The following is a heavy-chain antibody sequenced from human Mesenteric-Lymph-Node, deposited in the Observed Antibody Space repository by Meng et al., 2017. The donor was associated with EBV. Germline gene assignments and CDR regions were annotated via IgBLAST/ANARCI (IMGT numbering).Heavy chain of an antibody. D-gene: IGHD4-17*01. V-gene: IGHV1-69*14. J-gene: IGHJ3*02. Sequence: QVQLVQSGAEVKKPGSSVKVSCKASGGTFDMFTFDWVRQAPGQGLDWMGGTIPMFGTTTYAQKFQGRVRFTADKSTNTIYMELSSLRSEDTAVYYCARGSDYGATFDIWGQGTLVTVSS. CDR3: ARGSDYGATFDI. CDR1: GGTFDMFT. CDR2: TIPMFGTT.